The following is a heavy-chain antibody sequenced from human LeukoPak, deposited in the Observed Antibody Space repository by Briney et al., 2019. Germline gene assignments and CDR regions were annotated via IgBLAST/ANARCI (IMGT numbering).Heavy chain of an antibody. D-gene: IGHD5-18*01. CDR1: GYTFTGYY. CDR3: VRGAYSYGSYFDY. CDR2: ITPHNGGT. J-gene: IGHJ4*02. V-gene: IGHV1-2*06. Sequence: ASVKVSCQASGYTFTGYYIHWVRQAPGQWLELMGRITPHNGGTNYAQKFQGRVTMTGDTSISTAYMELSRLSSDDTAVYYCVRGAYSYGSYFDYWGQGTLVTVSS.